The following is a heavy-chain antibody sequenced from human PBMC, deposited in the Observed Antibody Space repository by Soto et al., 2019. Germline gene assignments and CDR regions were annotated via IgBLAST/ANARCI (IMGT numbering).Heavy chain of an antibody. Sequence: PGGSLRLSCAASGFTFSSYSMNWVRQAPGKGLEWVSSICIIISYISYADSVKGRFTISRDNAKNSLYLQMNSLRAEDTAVYYCARSFGSSSSYWGQGTLVTVSS. D-gene: IGHD6-6*01. CDR2: ICIIISYI. V-gene: IGHV3-21*01. CDR3: ARSFGSSSSY. CDR1: GFTFSSYS. J-gene: IGHJ4*02.